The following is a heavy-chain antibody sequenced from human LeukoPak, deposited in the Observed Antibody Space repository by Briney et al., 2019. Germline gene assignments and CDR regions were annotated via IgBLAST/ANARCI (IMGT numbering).Heavy chain of an antibody. CDR2: IYYSGST. D-gene: IGHD2-2*01. V-gene: IGHV4-59*01. J-gene: IGHJ4*02. CDR1: GGSISSYY. CDR3: ARVPAPAFHPHKTYYFDY. Sequence: SETLSPTCTVSGGSISSYYWSWIRQPPGKGLEWIGYIYYSGSTNYNPSLKSRVTISVDTSKNQFSLKLSSVTAADTAVYYCARVPAPAFHPHKTYYFDYWGQGTLVTVSS.